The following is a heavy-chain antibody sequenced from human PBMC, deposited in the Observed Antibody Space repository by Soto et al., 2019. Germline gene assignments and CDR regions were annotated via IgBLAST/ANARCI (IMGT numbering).Heavy chain of an antibody. D-gene: IGHD1-26*01. CDR1: GFPFSEYD. Sequence: EQLVESGGGVVKPGRSLRLSCVASGFPFSEYDMHWVRQAPGKGLEWVAVISYDDGNVRYYADSVQGRFTGSRDNSKNTLFLQMDSLRSEDTAVYYCARDQGGAYFPHDGFDMWGQGTVVTVSS. CDR2: ISYDDGNVR. V-gene: IGHV3-30-3*01. J-gene: IGHJ3*02. CDR3: ARDQGGAYFPHDGFDM.